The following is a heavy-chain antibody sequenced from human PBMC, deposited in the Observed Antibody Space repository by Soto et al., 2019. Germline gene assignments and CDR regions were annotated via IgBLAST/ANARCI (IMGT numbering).Heavy chain of an antibody. D-gene: IGHD4-17*01. J-gene: IGHJ5*02. Sequence: PSETLSPTFAVSGSSITSGYYWGWTRQPPGEGLEWIASIYHSGSTYYNPSLKSRVTVSVDTSKDQFSLKLTSVTAADTAVYYCARGSATVTPGWFDPWGQGIMVTVSS. CDR3: ARGSATVTPGWFDP. CDR2: IYHSGST. CDR1: GSSITSGYY. V-gene: IGHV4-38-2*01.